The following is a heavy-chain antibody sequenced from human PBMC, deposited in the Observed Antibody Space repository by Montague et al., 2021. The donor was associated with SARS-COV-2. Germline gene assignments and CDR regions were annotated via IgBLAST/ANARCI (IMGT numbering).Heavy chain of an antibody. Sequence: PALVKPTQTLTLTCTFSGFSLSTSGMCVSWIRQPPGKALEWLALIDWDDDKYYSTSLKTRLTISKDTSKNQVVLTMTNMDPVDTATYYCARTYYDILTGYYTYAYWGQGTLVTVSS. CDR2: IDWDDDK. CDR3: ARTYYDILTGYYTYAY. V-gene: IGHV2-70*01. CDR1: GFSLSTSGMC. D-gene: IGHD3-9*01. J-gene: IGHJ4*02.